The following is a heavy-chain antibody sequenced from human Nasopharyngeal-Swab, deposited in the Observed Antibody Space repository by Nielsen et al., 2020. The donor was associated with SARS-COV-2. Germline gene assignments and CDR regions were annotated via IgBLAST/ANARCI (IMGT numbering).Heavy chain of an antibody. Sequence: GGSLRLSCAASGFTFSSYAMSGVRQAPGKGLEWVPAISGSGGNTYYADSVKGRFTISRDNSKNTLYLQMNSLRAEDTAVYYCEKDPRSSWQTPFDYWGQGTLVTVSS. J-gene: IGHJ4*02. CDR1: GFTFSSYA. CDR3: EKDPRSSWQTPFDY. CDR2: ISGSGGNT. V-gene: IGHV3-23*01. D-gene: IGHD6-13*01.